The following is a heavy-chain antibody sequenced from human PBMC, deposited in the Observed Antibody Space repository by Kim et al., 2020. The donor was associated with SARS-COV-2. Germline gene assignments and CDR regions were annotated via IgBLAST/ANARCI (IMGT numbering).Heavy chain of an antibody. J-gene: IGHJ4*02. V-gene: IGHV3-23*01. D-gene: IGHD1-1*01. CDR1: GFSFSNYD. CDR3: TKHWIRTHEY. Sequence: GGSLRLSCVASGFSFSNYDMSWVRLAPGKGLEWVSVVSLTNDVTHYATSVKGRFTVSRDNSRNTLYLEMNNLRAEDTAIYYCTKHWIRTHEYWGPGTKVTVSS. CDR2: VSLTNDVT.